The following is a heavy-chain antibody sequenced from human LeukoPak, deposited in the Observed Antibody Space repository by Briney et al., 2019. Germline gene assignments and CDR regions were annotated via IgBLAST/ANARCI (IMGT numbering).Heavy chain of an antibody. V-gene: IGHV4-34*01. D-gene: IGHD2-2*02. J-gene: IGHJ5*02. CDR2: INHSGST. CDR3: ARDPRCSSTSCYMGNWFDP. Sequence: SETLSLTCAVYGGSFSGYYWSWIRQPPGKGLEWIGEINHSGSTNYNPSLKSRVTISVDTCKNQFSLKLSSVTAADTAVYYCARDPRCSSTSCYMGNWFDPWGQGTLVTVSS. CDR1: GGSFSGYY.